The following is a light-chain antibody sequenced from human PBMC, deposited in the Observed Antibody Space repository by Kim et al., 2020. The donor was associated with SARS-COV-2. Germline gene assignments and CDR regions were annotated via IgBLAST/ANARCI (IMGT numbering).Light chain of an antibody. Sequence: AYLGYGGTIACWASQNIVNWLTWNQKKPGKAPNLRIDKAATLASGVPSRFSGSGSGTEFTLTINSLQPDDFATYYCQHYYSPFLFTFGQGTKLEI. J-gene: IGKJ2*01. CDR1: QNIVNW. CDR2: KAA. V-gene: IGKV1-5*03. CDR3: QHYYSPFLFT.